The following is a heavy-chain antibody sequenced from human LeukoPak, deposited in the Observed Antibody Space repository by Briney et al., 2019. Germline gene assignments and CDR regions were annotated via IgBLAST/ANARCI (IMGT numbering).Heavy chain of an antibody. J-gene: IGHJ4*02. CDR2: ISGSGGTT. D-gene: IGHD3-22*01. CDR3: VTFYYDSSGSYVHY. V-gene: IGHV3-23*01. Sequence: GGSLRLSCAASGFTFSSYAKSWVRQAPGKGLEWVSVISGSGGTTYYADSVKGRFTISRDDSKSTLYLQMNSLRAEDTAVYHCVTFYYDSSGSYVHYWGQGTLVTVSS. CDR1: GFTFSSYA.